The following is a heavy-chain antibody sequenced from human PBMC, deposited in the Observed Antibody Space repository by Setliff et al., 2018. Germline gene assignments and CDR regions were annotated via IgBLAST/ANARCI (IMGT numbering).Heavy chain of an antibody. CDR2: FDPEDGET. D-gene: IGHD4-17*01. J-gene: IGHJ4*02. V-gene: IGHV1-24*01. CDR1: GYTLTELS. Sequence: ASVKVSCKVSGYTLTELSRHWVRQAPGKGLEWMGGFDPEDGETIYAQKFQGRVTMTEDTSTDTAYMELRSLRSDDTAMYYCARDLSTTVMTRSWYYFDYWGQGTLVTVSS. CDR3: ARDLSTTVMTRSWYYFDY.